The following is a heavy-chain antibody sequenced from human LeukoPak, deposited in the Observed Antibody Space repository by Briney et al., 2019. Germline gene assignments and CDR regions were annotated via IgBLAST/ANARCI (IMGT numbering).Heavy chain of an antibody. CDR2: MNPNSGNT. V-gene: IGHV1-8*03. Sequence: ASVKVSCKASGYTFTSYDINWVRQATGQGLEWMGWMNPNSGNTGYAQKFQGRVTITRNTSISTAYMELSSLRSEDTAVYYCAGESRMVEVVAATLDYWGQGTLVTVSS. D-gene: IGHD2-15*01. J-gene: IGHJ4*02. CDR3: AGESRMVEVVAATLDY. CDR1: GYTFTSYD.